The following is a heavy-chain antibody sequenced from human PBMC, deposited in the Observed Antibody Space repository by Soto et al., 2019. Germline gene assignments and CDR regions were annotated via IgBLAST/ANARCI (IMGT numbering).Heavy chain of an antibody. D-gene: IGHD1-7*01. CDR1: GDSVSSNSAA. V-gene: IGHV6-1*01. CDR3: AGTTSYQWYYMDV. J-gene: IGHJ6*03. Sequence: QVQLQESGPGLVKPSQTLSLTCAISGDSVSSNSAAWNWIRQSPSRGLEWLGRTYYRSRWYNDYAVPVISRITVNADTSKNQFSLQLTSVTPEDTAVYYCAGTTSYQWYYMDVWGKGTTVTVSS. CDR2: TYYRSRWYN.